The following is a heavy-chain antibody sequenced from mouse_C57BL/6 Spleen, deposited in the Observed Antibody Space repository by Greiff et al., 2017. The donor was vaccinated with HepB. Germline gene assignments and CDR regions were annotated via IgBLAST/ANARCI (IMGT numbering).Heavy chain of an antibody. D-gene: IGHD1-1*01. CDR2: ISYDGSN. CDR3: AREGTTVVVFDY. J-gene: IGHJ2*01. Sequence: ESGPGLVKPSQSLSLTCSVTGYSITSGYYWNWIRQFPGNKLEWMGYISYDGSNNYNPSLKNRISITRDTSKNQIFLKLNSVTTEDTATYYCAREGTTVVVFDYWGQGTTLTVSS. CDR1: GYSITSGYY. V-gene: IGHV3-6*01.